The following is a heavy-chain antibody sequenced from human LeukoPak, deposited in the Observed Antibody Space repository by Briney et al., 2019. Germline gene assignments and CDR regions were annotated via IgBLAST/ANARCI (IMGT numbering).Heavy chain of an antibody. CDR2: IIPIFGTA. CDR1: GGTFSSYA. Sequence: SVKVSCKASGGTFSSYAISWVRQAPGQGPEWMGGIIPIFGTANYAQKFQGRVTITADESTSTAYMELSSLRSEDTAVYYCATQGRDYDFWSGYYTFDYWGQGTLVTVSS. V-gene: IGHV1-69*01. CDR3: ATQGRDYDFWSGYYTFDY. J-gene: IGHJ4*02. D-gene: IGHD3-3*01.